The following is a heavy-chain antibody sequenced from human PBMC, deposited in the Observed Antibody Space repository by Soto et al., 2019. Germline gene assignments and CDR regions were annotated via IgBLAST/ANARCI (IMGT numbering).Heavy chain of an antibody. V-gene: IGHV1-8*01. CDR3: ARGIRFWSGYSAYYFDY. D-gene: IGHD3-3*01. J-gene: IGHJ4*02. Sequence: ASVKVSCKASGYTFTSYDSNWVRQATGQGLEWMGWMNPNSGNTGYAQKFQGRVTMTRNTSISTAYMELSSLRSEDTAVYYCARGIRFWSGYSAYYFDYWGQGTLVTVSS. CDR1: GYTFTSYD. CDR2: MNPNSGNT.